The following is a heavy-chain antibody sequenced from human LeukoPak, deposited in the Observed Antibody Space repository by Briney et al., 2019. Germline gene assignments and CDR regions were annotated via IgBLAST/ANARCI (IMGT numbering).Heavy chain of an antibody. Sequence: GESLKISCKGSGYSFTSYWIGWVRQMPGKGLEWMEIIYPGDSDTRYSPSFQGQVTISADKSISTAYVQWSSLKASDTAMYYCARRRSSRSPLDAFDIWGQGTMVTVSS. V-gene: IGHV5-51*01. CDR1: GYSFTSYW. J-gene: IGHJ3*02. CDR2: IYPGDSDT. D-gene: IGHD6-13*01. CDR3: ARRRSSRSPLDAFDI.